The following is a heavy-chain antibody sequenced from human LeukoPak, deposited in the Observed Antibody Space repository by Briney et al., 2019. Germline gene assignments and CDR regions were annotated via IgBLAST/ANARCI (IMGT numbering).Heavy chain of an antibody. V-gene: IGHV3-30*03. CDR1: GFTFSSYG. J-gene: IGHJ4*02. CDR2: ISYDGSNK. CDR3: ATLYSSSDY. Sequence: PGGSLRLSCAASGFTFSSYGMHWVRQAPGKGLEWVAVISYDGSNKYYADSVKGRFTISRDNSKNTLYLQMNSLRAEDTAVYYCATLYSSSDYWGQGTLVTVSS. D-gene: IGHD6-6*01.